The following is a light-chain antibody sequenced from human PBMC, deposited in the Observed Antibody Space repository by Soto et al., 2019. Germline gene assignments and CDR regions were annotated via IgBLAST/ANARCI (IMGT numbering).Light chain of an antibody. CDR3: QSYDNSLSGLYV. CDR1: SSNIGAGYD. J-gene: IGLJ1*01. V-gene: IGLV1-40*01. Sequence: QAVVTQPPSVSGAPGQRVTISCTGSSSNIGAGYDVHWYQQLPGTAPKLLIHGNSNRPSGVPDRFSGSKSGTSASLAITGLQAEDEADYYCQSYDNSLSGLYVFGTGTKLTVL. CDR2: GNS.